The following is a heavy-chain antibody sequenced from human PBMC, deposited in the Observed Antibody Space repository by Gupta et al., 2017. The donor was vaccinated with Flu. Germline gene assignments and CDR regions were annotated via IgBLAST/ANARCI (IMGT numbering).Heavy chain of an antibody. CDR3: ARGGLGIIMWYFDL. V-gene: IGHV4-34*01. D-gene: IGHD3-16*01. CDR2: INHGGSA. J-gene: IGHJ2*01. CDR1: DWYFSGYY. Sequence: QVQVQQWGAGLFQPSETLCLSCAVYDWYFSGYYWSWIRQPPGKGLEWIGEINHGGSANYNPSLKSRVTISVDTSKKEFSLKLTSVTDADTAVYYCARGGLGIIMWYFDLWGRGTPVTVSS.